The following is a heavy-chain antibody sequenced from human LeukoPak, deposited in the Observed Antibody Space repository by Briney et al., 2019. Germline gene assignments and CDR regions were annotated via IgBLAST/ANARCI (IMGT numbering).Heavy chain of an antibody. J-gene: IGHJ4*02. V-gene: IGHV3-23*01. CDR2: VSGSGGST. CDR1: AFTFSNYA. Sequence: PGGSLRLSCAASAFTFSNYAMSWVRQAPGKGLEWVSGVSGSGGSTYYADSVKGRFTISRDNSKTTLYLQMNSPRDEDAAVYFCGGADYYDSSGSYYPHPPFDYWGQGSLVTVSS. D-gene: IGHD3-22*01. CDR3: GGADYYDSSGSYYPHPPFDY.